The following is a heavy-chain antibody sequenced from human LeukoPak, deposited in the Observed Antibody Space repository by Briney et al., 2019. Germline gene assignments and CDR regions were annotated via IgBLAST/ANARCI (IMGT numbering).Heavy chain of an antibody. Sequence: GTSLRLSCTTSGLTFTSHGFHWLRQVVGKRLEWVAFVRNDASDTYHANSVKGRFSVFRDDSKNTLYLQMNSLRPEDTAIYYCARDRGKDHFDSWGQGTQVTVSS. D-gene: IGHD3-9*01. V-gene: IGHV3-33*01. J-gene: IGHJ4*02. CDR1: GLTFTSHG. CDR2: VRNDASDT. CDR3: ARDRGKDHFDS.